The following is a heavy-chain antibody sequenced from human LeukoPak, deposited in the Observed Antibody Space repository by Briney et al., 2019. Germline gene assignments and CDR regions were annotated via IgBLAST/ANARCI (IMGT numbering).Heavy chain of an antibody. D-gene: IGHD6-19*01. CDR3: ARISLSGWVNDH. V-gene: IGHV3-74*01. J-gene: IGHJ4*02. Sequence: GGSLRLSCAASGFTFSSHWMHWFRQAPGKGLVWVTRISSDGRSTSYADSVKGRFTISRDNAKNTLYLQMSSLRAEDTAMYYCARISLSGWVNDHWGQGTLVTVSS. CDR1: GFTFSSHW. CDR2: ISSDGRST.